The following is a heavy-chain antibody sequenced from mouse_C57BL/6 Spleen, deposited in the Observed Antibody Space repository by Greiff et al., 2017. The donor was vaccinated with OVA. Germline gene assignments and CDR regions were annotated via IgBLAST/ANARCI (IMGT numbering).Heavy chain of an antibody. Sequence: VQLQQSGPELVKPGASVKISCKASGYSFTDYNMNWVKQSNGKSLEWIGVFNPNYGTTSYNQKFKGKATLTVDQSSSTAYMQLNSLTSEDSAVYYSAREKGIYDGYYVGAMDYWGQGTSVTVSS. J-gene: IGHJ4*01. CDR1: GYSFTDYN. V-gene: IGHV1-39*01. D-gene: IGHD2-3*01. CDR3: AREKGIYDGYYVGAMDY. CDR2: FNPNYGTT.